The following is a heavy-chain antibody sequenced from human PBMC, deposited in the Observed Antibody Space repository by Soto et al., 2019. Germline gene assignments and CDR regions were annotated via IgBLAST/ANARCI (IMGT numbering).Heavy chain of an antibody. Sequence: QVQLQESGPGLVKPSQTLSLTCTVSGGSISSGGYYWSWIRQHPGQGLEWIGYIYYSGSTYYNPSLKSRVTISVATSKDQFSLKLSSVTAADTAVYYCARNGITMVSEKKANWFDPWGQGTLVTVSS. CDR1: GGSISSGGYY. CDR3: ARNGITMVSEKKANWFDP. V-gene: IGHV4-31*03. D-gene: IGHD3-10*01. CDR2: IYYSGST. J-gene: IGHJ5*02.